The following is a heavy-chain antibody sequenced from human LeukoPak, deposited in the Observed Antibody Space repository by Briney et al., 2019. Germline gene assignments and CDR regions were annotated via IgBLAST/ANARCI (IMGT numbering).Heavy chain of an antibody. D-gene: IGHD3-10*01. CDR1: GGSISSGSFS. J-gene: IGHJ4*02. V-gene: IGHV4-61*02. Sequence: SQTLSLTCTVSGGSISSGSFSWSWIPQPAGKGLEWIGRIYTSGSTNYNPSLKSRVTISVDTSNNQFSMKLSSVTAADTAVYYCASSTGSGSYYPLFDYWGQGTLVTVSS. CDR3: ASSTGSGSYYPLFDY. CDR2: IYTSGST.